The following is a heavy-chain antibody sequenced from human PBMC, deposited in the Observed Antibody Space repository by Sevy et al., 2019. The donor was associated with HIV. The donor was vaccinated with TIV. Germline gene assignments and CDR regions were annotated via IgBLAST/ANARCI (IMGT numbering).Heavy chain of an antibody. V-gene: IGHV4-61*01. CDR1: GGSVSSGSYY. CDR3: ARQDFWSGSQRDYGMDV. J-gene: IGHJ6*02. D-gene: IGHD3-3*01. CDR2: IYYSGST. Sequence: SETLSLTCTVSGGSVSSGSYYWSWIRQPPGKGLEWIGYIYYSGSTNYNHSLKSRVTISVDTSKNQFSLKLSSVTAADTAVYYCARQDFWSGSQRDYGMDVWGQGTTVTVSS.